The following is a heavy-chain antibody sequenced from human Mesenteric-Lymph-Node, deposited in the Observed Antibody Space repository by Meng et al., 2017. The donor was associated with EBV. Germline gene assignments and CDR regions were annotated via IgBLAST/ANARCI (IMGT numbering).Heavy chain of an antibody. CDR1: CGSISSINW. CDR3: AKAEGGTYPPFDS. D-gene: IGHD1-7*01. Sequence: VALQEAGPGLVKPLETLSLTCAVSCGSISSINWWTWVRQPPGKGLEWIGEIYHSGSTNYNPSLKSRVTISVDKSKNQFSLKLISVTAADTAIYYCAKAEGGTYPPFDSWGQGTLVTVSS. J-gene: IGHJ4*02. V-gene: IGHV4-4*02. CDR2: IYHSGST.